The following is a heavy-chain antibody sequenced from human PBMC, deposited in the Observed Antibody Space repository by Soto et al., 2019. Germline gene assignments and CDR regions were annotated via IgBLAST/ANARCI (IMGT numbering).Heavy chain of an antibody. CDR1: GFTFSSYA. J-gene: IGHJ4*02. D-gene: IGHD2-2*02. CDR3: ARPYCSSTSCYIGY. Sequence: QVQLVESGGGVVQPGRSLRLSCAASGFTFSSYAMHWVRQAPGKGLEWVAVISYDGSNKYYADSVKGRFTISRDNSKNTLYLQMNSLRAEDTAVYYCARPYCSSTSCYIGYWGQGTLVTVSS. V-gene: IGHV3-30-3*01. CDR2: ISYDGSNK.